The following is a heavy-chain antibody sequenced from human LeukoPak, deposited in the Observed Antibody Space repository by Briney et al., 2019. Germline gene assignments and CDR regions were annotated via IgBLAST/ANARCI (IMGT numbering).Heavy chain of an antibody. J-gene: IGHJ4*02. CDR1: GDSIISYY. CDR3: AREEYSYGYWKFDY. D-gene: IGHD5-18*01. CDR2: IYTSGST. Sequence: SETLSLTCTVSGDSIISYYWSWIRQPAGKGLEWIGRIYTSGSTNYNPSLKSRVTMSVDTSKNQFSLKLSSVTAADTAVYYCAREEYSYGYWKFDYWGQGTLVTVSS. V-gene: IGHV4-4*07.